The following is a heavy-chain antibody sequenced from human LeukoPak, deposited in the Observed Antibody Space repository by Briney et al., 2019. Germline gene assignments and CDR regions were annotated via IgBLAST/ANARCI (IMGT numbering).Heavy chain of an antibody. Sequence: GGSLRLSCAVSGITLSNYGMSWVRQAPGKGLEWVAGICGSGGRTNYADSVKGRFTISRDNPKNTLYLQVNSLSAEDTAVYFCAKRGVVIRVFLVGFHKEAYYFDSWGQGALVTVSS. D-gene: IGHD3-10*01. CDR3: AKRGVVIRVFLVGFHKEAYYFDS. V-gene: IGHV3-23*01. CDR1: GITLSNYG. CDR2: ICGSGGRT. J-gene: IGHJ4*02.